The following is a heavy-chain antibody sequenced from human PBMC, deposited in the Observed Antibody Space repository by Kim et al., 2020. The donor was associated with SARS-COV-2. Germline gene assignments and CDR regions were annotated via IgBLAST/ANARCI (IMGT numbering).Heavy chain of an antibody. CDR2: INHSGST. CDR3: ARWGVGAPDHLYFDY. CDR1: VGSFSGYY. V-gene: IGHV4-34*01. D-gene: IGHD1-26*01. Sequence: SETLSLTCAVYVGSFSGYYWSWIRQPPGKGLEWIGEINHSGSTNYNPSLKSRVTISVDTSKNQFSLKLSSVTAADTAVYYCARWGVGAPDHLYFDYWGQGTLVTVSS. J-gene: IGHJ4*02.